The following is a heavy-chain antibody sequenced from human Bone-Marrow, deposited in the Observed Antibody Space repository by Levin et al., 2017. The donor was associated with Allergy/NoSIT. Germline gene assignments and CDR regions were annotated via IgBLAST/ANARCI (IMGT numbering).Heavy chain of an antibody. CDR2: ISASGQLT. CDR3: AKKVGANGWTPIDY. D-gene: IGHD3-16*01. CDR1: GFRFSSNA. J-gene: IGHJ4*02. V-gene: IGHV3-23*01. Sequence: ETLSLTCAASGFRFSSNALSWVRQVPGKGLEWVSSISASGQLTYYTDSVRGRFTTSRDNSKNTMFLQMNSLRGEDTALYYCAKKVGANGWTPIDYWGQGTQVTVSS.